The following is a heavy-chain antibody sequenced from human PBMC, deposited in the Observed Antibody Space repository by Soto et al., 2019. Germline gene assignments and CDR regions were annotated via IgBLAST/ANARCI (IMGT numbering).Heavy chain of an antibody. J-gene: IGHJ5*02. CDR3: AGASIAARPDRVRAWFDP. CDR1: GGTFSSYA. Sequence: QVQLVQSGAEVKKPGSSVKVSCKASGGTFSSYAISWVRQAPGQGLEWMGGIIPIFGTANYAQKFQGRGTITADKSTSTAYMELSSLRSEDTAVYYCAGASIAARPDRVRAWFDPWGQGTLVTVSS. CDR2: IIPIFGTA. D-gene: IGHD6-6*01. V-gene: IGHV1-69*06.